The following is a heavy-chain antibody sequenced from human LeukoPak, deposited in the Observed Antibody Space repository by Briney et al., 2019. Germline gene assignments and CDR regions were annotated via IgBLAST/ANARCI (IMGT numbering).Heavy chain of an antibody. V-gene: IGHV4-61*01. CDR3: ARVGGGNSWYYFDY. D-gene: IGHD4-23*01. Sequence: SETLSLTCTVSGVSVSSGSYYWSWIRQPPGKGLEWIGYIYYRGSTNYNPSLKSRVTISVDTSKNQFSLKLSSVTAADTAVYYCARVGGGNSWYYFDYWGQGTLVTVSP. CDR2: IYYRGST. J-gene: IGHJ4*02. CDR1: GVSVSSGSYY.